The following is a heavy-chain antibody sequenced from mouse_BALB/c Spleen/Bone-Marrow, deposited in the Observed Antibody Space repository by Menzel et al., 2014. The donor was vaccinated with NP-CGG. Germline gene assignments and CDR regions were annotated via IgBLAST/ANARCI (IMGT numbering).Heavy chain of an antibody. V-gene: IGHV1-9*01. CDR1: GYTFSSYW. Sequence: VQLVESGAALMKPGASVKISCKATGYTFSSYWIEWVKQRPGNGLEWIGEVLPGSGRTNYYEKLKGKATFTADTFYNTDYMQLSSLTSEVSAVYYCARSTGTWDYWGQGTTLTVSS. D-gene: IGHD4-1*02. J-gene: IGHJ2*01. CDR3: ARSTGTWDY. CDR2: VLPGSGRT.